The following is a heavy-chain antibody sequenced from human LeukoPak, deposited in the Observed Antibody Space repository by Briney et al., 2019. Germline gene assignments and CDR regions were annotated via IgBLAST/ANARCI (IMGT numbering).Heavy chain of an antibody. V-gene: IGHV3-33*01. D-gene: IGHD3-22*01. CDR3: ARSQYYYDSSGYFVFDY. J-gene: IGHJ4*02. Sequence: GGSLRLSCAASGFTFSSYGMHWVRQAPGKGLEWVAVIWYDGSNKYYADSVKGRFTISRDNSKNTLYLQMNSLRAEDTVVYYCARSQYYYDSSGYFVFDYWGQGTLVTVSS. CDR2: IWYDGSNK. CDR1: GFTFSSYG.